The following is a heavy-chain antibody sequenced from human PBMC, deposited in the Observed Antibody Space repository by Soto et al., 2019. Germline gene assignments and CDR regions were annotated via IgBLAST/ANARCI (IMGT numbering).Heavy chain of an antibody. CDR3: ARLRAAGLSQIIAAAGSRYYYYYGMDV. D-gene: IGHD6-13*01. Sequence: PSETLSLTCAVYGASFSGSYWSWIRQPPAPGQDWKGEINNTGSTNYNPSLMSRVTISVDTSKNQFSLKLISVTAADTAVYYCARLRAAGLSQIIAAAGSRYYYYYGMDVWGQGTTVT. CDR2: INNTGST. V-gene: IGHV4-34*01. J-gene: IGHJ6*02. CDR1: GASFSGSY.